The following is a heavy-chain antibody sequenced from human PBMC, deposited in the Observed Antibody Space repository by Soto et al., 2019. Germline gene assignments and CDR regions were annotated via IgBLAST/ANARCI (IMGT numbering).Heavy chain of an antibody. D-gene: IGHD6-19*01. J-gene: IGHJ4*02. CDR1: GFTLTTYS. CDR2: INKNGFTI. CDR3: ARGAVTGTSLFDY. V-gene: IGHV3-48*02. Sequence: PVGSLRLSCAVSGFTLTTYSMNWVRQAQGKGLEWISFINKNGFTIYYADSVKGRFTTSRDYAKNSLYLQMDSLRHEDTAVYYCARGAVTGTSLFDYWGLGTLVTVSS.